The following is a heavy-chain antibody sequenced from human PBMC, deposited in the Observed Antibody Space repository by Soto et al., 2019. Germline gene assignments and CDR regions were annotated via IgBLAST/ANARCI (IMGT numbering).Heavy chain of an antibody. D-gene: IGHD3-22*01. CDR3: ARDDSSGYYDY. CDR1: GFTFSDYY. V-gene: IGHV3-11*06. CDR2: ISSSSSYT. J-gene: IGHJ4*02. Sequence: PGGSLRLSCAASGFTFSDYYMSWIRQAPGKGLEWVSYISSSSSYTNYADSVKGRFTISRDNAKNSLYLQMNSLRAEDTAVYYCARDDSSGYYDYWGQGTLVTVSS.